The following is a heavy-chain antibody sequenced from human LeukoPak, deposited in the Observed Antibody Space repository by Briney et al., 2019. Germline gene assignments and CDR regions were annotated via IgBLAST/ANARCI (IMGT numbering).Heavy chain of an antibody. D-gene: IGHD6-19*01. Sequence: PGGSLRLSCAASGFTFDDHGMSWVRQAPGKGLEWVSGINWNGGSTGYGDSVKGRFTISRDNAKNSLYLQMNSPRAEDTALYYCARMAGAGYYFYMDVWGKGTTVTVSS. CDR2: INWNGGST. CDR3: ARMAGAGYYFYMDV. J-gene: IGHJ6*03. CDR1: GFTFDDHG. V-gene: IGHV3-20*04.